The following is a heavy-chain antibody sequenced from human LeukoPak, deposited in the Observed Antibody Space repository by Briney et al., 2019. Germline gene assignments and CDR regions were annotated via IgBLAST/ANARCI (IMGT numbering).Heavy chain of an antibody. D-gene: IGHD2-8*01. CDR2: ISWNGGST. CDR1: GFTFDGYG. CDR3: ARENRRACTSLSRWYYYYYYMDV. J-gene: IGHJ6*03. V-gene: IGHV3-20*04. Sequence: GGSLRLSCVASGFTFDGYGMSWVRQVPGKGLEWVSGISWNGGSTGYGDSVKGRFTISRDNAKNSLYLQMNSLRAEDTALYYCARENRRACTSLSRWYYYYYYMDVWRKGTTVTVSS.